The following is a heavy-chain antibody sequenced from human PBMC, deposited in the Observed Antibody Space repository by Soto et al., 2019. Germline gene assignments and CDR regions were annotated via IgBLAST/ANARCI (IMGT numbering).Heavy chain of an antibody. Sequence: EVQLLESGGGLVQPGGSLRLSCAASGFTFSNYAMKWVRQAPGKGLEWISIISGSDNRTYYADSVKGRFTISRDNSQNTLYLQMNSLRADDTAIYYFASSTMIVVITAWGQGTLVTVSS. CDR1: GFTFSNYA. CDR2: ISGSDNRT. D-gene: IGHD3-22*01. CDR3: ASSTMIVVITA. J-gene: IGHJ5*02. V-gene: IGHV3-23*01.